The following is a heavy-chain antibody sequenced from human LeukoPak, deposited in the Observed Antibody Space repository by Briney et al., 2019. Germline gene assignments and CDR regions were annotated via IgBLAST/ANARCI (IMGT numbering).Heavy chain of an antibody. Sequence: AGGSLRLSCAVSGFTFRTYWTHWVRQVPGEGLVWVSRTNEDGSITNYADSVNGRFSISIDNANNTLYLQMNSLRAEATAVYYSGRALGATSRYWGQGTLVTVSS. J-gene: IGHJ4*02. D-gene: IGHD1-26*01. CDR2: TNEDGSIT. CDR1: GFTFRTYW. CDR3: GRALGATSRY. V-gene: IGHV3-74*01.